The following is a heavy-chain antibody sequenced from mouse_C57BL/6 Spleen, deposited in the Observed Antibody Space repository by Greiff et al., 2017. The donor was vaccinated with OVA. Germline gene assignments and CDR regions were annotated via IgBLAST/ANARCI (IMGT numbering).Heavy chain of an antibody. CDR3: ARHYGNYVDY. V-gene: IGHV5-17*01. Sequence: EVKVVESGGGLVKPGGSLKLSCAASGFTFSDYGMHWVRQAPEKGLEWVAYISSGSSTIYYADTVKGRFTISRDNAKNTLFLQMTSLRSEDTAMYYCARHYGNYVDYWGQGTTLTVSS. CDR1: GFTFSDYG. D-gene: IGHD2-1*01. CDR2: ISSGSSTI. J-gene: IGHJ2*01.